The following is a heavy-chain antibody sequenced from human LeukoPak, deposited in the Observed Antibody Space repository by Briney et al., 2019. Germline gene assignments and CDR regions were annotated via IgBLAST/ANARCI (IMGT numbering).Heavy chain of an antibody. CDR2: IYYSGST. Sequence: PSETLSLTCTVSGGSISSYYWSWIRQPPGKGLEWIGYIYYSGSTNYNPSLKSRVTISVDTSKNQFSLKLSSVTAADTAVYYCARDSNDFWSGYYGGFDPWGQGTLVTVSS. D-gene: IGHD3-3*01. V-gene: IGHV4-59*01. CDR1: GGSISSYY. CDR3: ARDSNDFWSGYYGGFDP. J-gene: IGHJ5*02.